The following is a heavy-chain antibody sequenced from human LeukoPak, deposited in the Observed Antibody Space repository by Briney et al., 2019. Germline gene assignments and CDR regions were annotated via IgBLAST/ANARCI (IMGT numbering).Heavy chain of an antibody. CDR3: ARGDYVWGSYRRPFDY. CDR1: GFTFSSYG. D-gene: IGHD3-16*02. J-gene: IGHJ4*02. V-gene: IGHV3-20*04. CDR2: INWNGGST. Sequence: PGRSLRLSCAASGFTFSSYGMHWVRQAPGKGLEWVSGINWNGGSTGYADSVKGRFTISRDNAKNSLYLQMNSLRAEDTALYYCARGDYVWGSYRRPFDYWGQGTLVTVSS.